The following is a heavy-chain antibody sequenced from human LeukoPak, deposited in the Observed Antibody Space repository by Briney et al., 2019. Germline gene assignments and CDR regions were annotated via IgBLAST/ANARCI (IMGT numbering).Heavy chain of an antibody. Sequence: GGSLRLSCAASGFTFSSYTMNWVRQAPGKGLEWVPSISSSSSYMYYADSVKGRFTISRDNAKNSLYLQMNSLRAEDTAVYYCARDRDVPAIGMDVWGQGTTVTVSS. J-gene: IGHJ6*02. V-gene: IGHV3-21*06. CDR3: ARDRDVPAIGMDV. CDR1: GFTFSSYT. CDR2: ISSSSSYM.